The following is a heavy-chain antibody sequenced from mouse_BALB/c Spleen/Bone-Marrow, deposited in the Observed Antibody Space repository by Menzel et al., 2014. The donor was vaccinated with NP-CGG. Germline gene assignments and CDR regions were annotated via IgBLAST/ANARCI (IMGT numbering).Heavy chain of an antibody. D-gene: IGHD2-2*01. CDR2: IDTSDSYI. CDR1: GYTFTDKW. J-gene: IGHJ4*01. V-gene: IGHV1-69*01. Sequence: VQVVESGAEFVMPGASVKMSCKASGYTFTDKWMHWVKQRPGQGLEWIGAIDTSDSYINYNQKFKGKASLTVDASSSTAYMHLSSLTSDDSAVYYCARGGHGFSLDYWGQGTSVIVSS. CDR3: ARGGHGFSLDY.